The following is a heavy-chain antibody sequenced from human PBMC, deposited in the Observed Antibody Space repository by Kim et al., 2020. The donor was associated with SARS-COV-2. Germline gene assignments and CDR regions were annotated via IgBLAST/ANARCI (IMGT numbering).Heavy chain of an antibody. CDR1: GFTFSSYG. CDR2: ISYDGSNT. Sequence: GGSLRLSCAASGFTFSSYGMHWVRQAPGKGLEWVAVISYDGSNTYYADSVKGRFTISRDNSKNTLYLQMNSLRAEDTAVYYCAKDMARRGCSSTSCYYYSYYMYVWGKETTVTLSS. CDR3: AKDMARRGCSSTSCYYYSYYMYV. J-gene: IGHJ6*03. V-gene: IGHV3-30*18. D-gene: IGHD2-2*01.